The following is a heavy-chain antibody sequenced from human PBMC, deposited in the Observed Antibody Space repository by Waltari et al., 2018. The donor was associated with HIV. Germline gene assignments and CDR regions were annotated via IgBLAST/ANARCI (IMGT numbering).Heavy chain of an antibody. V-gene: IGHV4-38-2*01. CDR3: ARGDIVTTGGFDY. J-gene: IGHJ4*02. Sequence: QVPLQESGPGLVKPSETLSLTCAVPSYSTSRSYPGGWIRPPPGTGLEWIVIISHSGSTYYNPSLKSRVTISLDTSKKQFSLKLRSVTAADTAVYYCARGDIVTTGGFDYWGQGTLVTVSS. CDR2: ISHSGST. CDR1: SYSTSRSYP. D-gene: IGHD5-12*01.